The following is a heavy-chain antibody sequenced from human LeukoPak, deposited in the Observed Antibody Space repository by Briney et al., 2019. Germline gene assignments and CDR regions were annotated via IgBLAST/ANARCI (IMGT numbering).Heavy chain of an antibody. V-gene: IGHV1-18*01. D-gene: IGHD6-19*01. Sequence: ASVKVSCKASGYTLTNFGISWVRQAPGQGLEWMGWISVYNGNTNYAEKVQGRVTMTADTSTRTAYMELRSLRSDDTAVYYCARAGGWAREDYKGEAFDIWGQGTKVTVSS. CDR3: ARAGGWAREDYKGEAFDI. CDR2: ISVYNGNT. CDR1: GYTLTNFG. J-gene: IGHJ3*02.